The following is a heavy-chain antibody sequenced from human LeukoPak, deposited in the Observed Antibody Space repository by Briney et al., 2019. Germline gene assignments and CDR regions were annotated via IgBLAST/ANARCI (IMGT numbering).Heavy chain of an antibody. CDR3: AKGDYDFWSGYAVVD. V-gene: IGHV3-9*01. CDR2: ISWNSGSI. J-gene: IGHJ4*01. CDR1: GFTFDDYA. D-gene: IGHD3-3*01. Sequence: GRSLRLSCAASGFTFDDYAMHWVRQAPGKGLEWVSGISWNSGSIGYADSVKGRFTISRDNAKNSLYLQMNSLRAEDTALYYCAKGDYDFWSGYAVVDWGHGTLVTVSS.